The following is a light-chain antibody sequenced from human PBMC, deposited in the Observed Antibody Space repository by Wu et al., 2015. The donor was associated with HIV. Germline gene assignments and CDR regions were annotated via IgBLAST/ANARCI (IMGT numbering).Light chain of an antibody. CDR3: QQSTNWPLT. CDR1: QSVGNY. V-gene: IGKV3-11*01. Sequence: EIVMTQSPATLSVSPGERATLSCRASQSVGNYLGWYQQKPGQAPRLLIYDASNRATGIPARFSGSGSGTDFTLTISSLEPEDFAVYYCQQSTNWPLTFGQGTRLEIK. CDR2: DAS. J-gene: IGKJ5*01.